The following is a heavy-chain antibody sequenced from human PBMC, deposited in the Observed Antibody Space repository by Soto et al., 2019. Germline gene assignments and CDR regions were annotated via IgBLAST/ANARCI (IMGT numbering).Heavy chain of an antibody. V-gene: IGHV4-59*01. CDR2: IYYRGNA. CDR1: GGSINRYY. J-gene: IGHJ4*02. Sequence: QVQLQESGPGLVRSSETLSLTCTVSGGSINRYYWTWMRQPPGKGLEWIGTIYYRGNANNNPSLNSRLTISVDTSKKQFSLKLRSVTAADTATYYCVRANYFDFWGQGILVTVSS. CDR3: VRANYFDF.